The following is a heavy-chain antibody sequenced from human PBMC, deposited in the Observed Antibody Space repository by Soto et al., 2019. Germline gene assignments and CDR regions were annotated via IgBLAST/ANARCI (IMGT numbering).Heavy chain of an antibody. J-gene: IGHJ4*02. D-gene: IGHD2-21*02. CDR2: IDYSGTT. CDR3: ARVSKQGARLDF. Sequence: QVELQESGPGLVKPSQTLSLTCTVSGAAISSGDHYWTWIRQHPGKGLEWLGYIDYSGTTYYNPSLKSRVTISLDTSKNQFSLRLSSVTAADTAVFYCARVSKQGARLDFWGQGTLVTVSS. V-gene: IGHV4-31*03. CDR1: GAAISSGDHY.